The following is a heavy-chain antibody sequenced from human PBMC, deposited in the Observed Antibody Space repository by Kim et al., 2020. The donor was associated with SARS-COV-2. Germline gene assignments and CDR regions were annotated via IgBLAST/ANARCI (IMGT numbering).Heavy chain of an antibody. J-gene: IGHJ5*02. CDR2: INPSGGST. D-gene: IGHD4-17*01. CDR1: GYTFTSYY. V-gene: IGHV1-46*01. Sequence: ASVKVSCKASGYTFTSYYMHWVRQAPGQGLEWMGIINPSGGSTSYAQKFQGRVTMTRDTSTSTVYMELSSLRSEDTAVYYCARDRYGYGDTGDWFDPWGQGTLVTVSS. CDR3: ARDRYGYGDTGDWFDP.